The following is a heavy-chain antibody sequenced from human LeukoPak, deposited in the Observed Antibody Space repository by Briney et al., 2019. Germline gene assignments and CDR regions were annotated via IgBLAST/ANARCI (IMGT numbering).Heavy chain of an antibody. Sequence: ASVKVSCKASGYTFTNYGISWVRQAPGQGLEWMGWISAYNGNTNYAQKLQGRVTMTTDTSTSTAYMELRSLRSDDTAVYYCAREVVGYSGSYYFDYWGQGTLVTVSS. CDR2: ISAYNGNT. J-gene: IGHJ4*02. D-gene: IGHD1-26*01. V-gene: IGHV1-18*01. CDR3: AREVVGYSGSYYFDY. CDR1: GYTFTNYG.